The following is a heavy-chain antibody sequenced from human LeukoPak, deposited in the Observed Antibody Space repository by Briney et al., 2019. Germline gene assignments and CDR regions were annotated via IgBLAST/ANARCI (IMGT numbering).Heavy chain of an antibody. CDR3: ARQGPLTTAVTTRTNPFDY. V-gene: IGHV4-59*08. J-gene: IGHJ4*02. Sequence: SETLSLTCTVSGGSISSYYWSWFRQPPGKGLEWIGDIYYSGSANYNPSLKSRVTISVDTSKNQFSLKLNSVTAADTAVYYCARQGPLTTAVTTRTNPFDYWGQGTLVTVSS. CDR2: IYYSGSA. D-gene: IGHD4-11*01. CDR1: GGSISSYY.